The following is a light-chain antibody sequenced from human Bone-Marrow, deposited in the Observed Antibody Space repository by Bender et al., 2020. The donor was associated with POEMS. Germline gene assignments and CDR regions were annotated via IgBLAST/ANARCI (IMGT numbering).Light chain of an antibody. CDR1: SIDVGNYNL. Sequence: QSALTQPASVSGSPGQSVTISCTGTSIDVGNYNLVSWYQQRPGEVPKLLIYESRKRPSGISSRFSGSKSDNTASLTISVLQPEDEADYYCCSYAGSSTVKFGGGTKMTVL. J-gene: IGLJ2*01. V-gene: IGLV2-23*01. CDR2: ESR. CDR3: CSYAGSSTVK.